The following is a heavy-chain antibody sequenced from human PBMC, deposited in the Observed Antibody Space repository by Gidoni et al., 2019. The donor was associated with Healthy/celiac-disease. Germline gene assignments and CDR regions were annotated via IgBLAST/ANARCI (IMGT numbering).Heavy chain of an antibody. CDR1: GDTSTHDH. D-gene: IGHD5-12*01. CDR2: VNPIVGST. J-gene: IGHJ6*02. Sequence: QVQRVQSGAERRKPGGSVMVSCKASGDTSTHDHIHWVRQAPGQGPEWMGIVNPIVGSTSYAQKFHGSVTLSRDTSTSTGYTELSTLRSEDTAVYYCARTLRRDGYPELGHYYGMDVWGQGTTVTVSS. CDR3: ARTLRRDGYPELGHYYGMDV. V-gene: IGHV1-46*01.